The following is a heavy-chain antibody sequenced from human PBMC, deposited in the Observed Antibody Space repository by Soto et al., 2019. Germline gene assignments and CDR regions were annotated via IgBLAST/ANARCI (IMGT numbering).Heavy chain of an antibody. CDR1: GYPFTSYG. J-gene: IGHJ3*02. CDR3: ARGRIVASIHDAFEI. Sequence: QGQLLQSGDEVKTPGASVRVSCRASGYPFTSYGISWVRQAPGQGLEWVAWISAYNGKRDTAQKFQVRVTMTLDTSTDTAHMDLGDLTSADTAVYYCARGRIVASIHDAFEIWGQGTKVTVSS. CDR2: ISAYNGKR. V-gene: IGHV1-18*01. D-gene: IGHD5-12*01.